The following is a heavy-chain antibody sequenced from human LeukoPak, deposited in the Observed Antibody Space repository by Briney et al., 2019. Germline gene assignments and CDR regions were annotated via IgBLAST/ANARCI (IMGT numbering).Heavy chain of an antibody. CDR3: ARGFRGYSYGARRDNY. D-gene: IGHD5-18*01. J-gene: IGHJ4*02. Sequence: SETLSLTCAVYGGSFSGYYWSWIRQPPGKGLEWIGEINHSGSTNYNPSLKSRVTISVDTSKNQFSLKLSSVTAADTAVYYCARGFRGYSYGARRDNYWGQGTLVTVSS. CDR2: INHSGST. CDR1: GGSFSGYY. V-gene: IGHV4-34*01.